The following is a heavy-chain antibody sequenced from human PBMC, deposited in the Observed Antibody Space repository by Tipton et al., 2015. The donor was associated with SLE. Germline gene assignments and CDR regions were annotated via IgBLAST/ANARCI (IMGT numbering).Heavy chain of an antibody. CDR2: IHGDGTTT. CDR1: GFTFGPFW. V-gene: IGHV3-74*01. CDR3: ARGHGDY. Sequence: LSLTCVASGFTFGPFWMHWVRQVPGEGLVWVSHIHGDGTTTNYADSVKGRFTISRDNSKNTLYLQMNSLRAEDTAVYYCARGHGDYWGQGTLVTVSS. J-gene: IGHJ4*02.